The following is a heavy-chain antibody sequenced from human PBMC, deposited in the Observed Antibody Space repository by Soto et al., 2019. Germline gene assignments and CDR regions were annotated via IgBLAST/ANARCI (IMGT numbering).Heavy chain of an antibody. Sequence: GGSLRLSCAASGFTFRSYPMSWVPQAPGKGLEWVSAISGSGGGTYYADSLKGRFTISRDNSKNTLFLQMNSLRAEDTAVYYCAKDRDDYFDSWGQGTLVTVSS. V-gene: IGHV3-23*01. D-gene: IGHD3-10*01. CDR3: AKDRDDYFDS. J-gene: IGHJ4*02. CDR1: GFTFRSYP. CDR2: ISGSGGGT.